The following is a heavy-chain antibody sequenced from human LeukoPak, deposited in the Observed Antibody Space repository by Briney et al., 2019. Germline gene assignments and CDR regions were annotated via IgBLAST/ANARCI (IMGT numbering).Heavy chain of an antibody. D-gene: IGHD2-2*01. CDR2: IYYSGST. Sequence: PSETLSLTCTVSGGSISSSSYYWGWIRQPPGKGLEWIGCIYYSGSTYYNPSLKSRVTISVDTSNNQFSLKLTSVTAADTAVHYCASLIVVVPAANDDWFDPWGQGTLVTVSS. CDR3: ASLIVVVPAANDDWFDP. CDR1: GGSISSSSYY. J-gene: IGHJ5*02. V-gene: IGHV4-39*01.